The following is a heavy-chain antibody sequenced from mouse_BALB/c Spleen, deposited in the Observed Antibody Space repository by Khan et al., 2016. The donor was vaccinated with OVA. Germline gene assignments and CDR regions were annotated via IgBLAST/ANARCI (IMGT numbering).Heavy chain of an antibody. CDR1: GFSLTNYG. CDR3: ARQPYYHYNIMDY. D-gene: IGHD2-10*01. CDR2: IWSDGST. J-gene: IGHJ4*01. V-gene: IGHV2-6-1*01. Sequence: QVQLKESGPGLVAPSQSLSITCTISGFSLTNYGIHWVRQPPGKGLEWLVVIWSDGSTTYNSALKSRLTISKDNFKSQVSLKMNRLQTDDTAVYVCARQPYYHYNIMDYWGQGTSVTVSS.